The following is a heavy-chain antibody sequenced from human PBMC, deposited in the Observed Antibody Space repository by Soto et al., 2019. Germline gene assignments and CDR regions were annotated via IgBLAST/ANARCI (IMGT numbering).Heavy chain of an antibody. CDR3: ARILLTTVTRMDV. CDR1: GYSFTRYW. Sequence: GESLKISCKGSGYSFTRYWISWVRQMPGKGLEWMGRIDPTDSYTNYSPSFQGHVTISADKSISTAYLQWSSLKASDTAMYYCARILLTTVTRMDVWGQGTTVTVSS. D-gene: IGHD4-17*01. CDR2: IDPTDSYT. J-gene: IGHJ6*02. V-gene: IGHV5-10-1*01.